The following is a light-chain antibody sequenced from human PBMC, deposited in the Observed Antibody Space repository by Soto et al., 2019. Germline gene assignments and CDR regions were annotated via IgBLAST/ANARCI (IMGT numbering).Light chain of an antibody. CDR3: SSYTSSSTS. V-gene: IGLV2-14*01. CDR2: DVS. J-gene: IGLJ3*02. CDR1: SSDVGGYNY. Sequence: QSALTQPASVSGSPGQSITISCTGTSSDVGGYNYVSWYQQHPDKAPKLMIYDVSNRPSGVSNRFSGSKSGNTASLTISGLQAEDEADYYCSSYTSSSTSFGGGTKLTVL.